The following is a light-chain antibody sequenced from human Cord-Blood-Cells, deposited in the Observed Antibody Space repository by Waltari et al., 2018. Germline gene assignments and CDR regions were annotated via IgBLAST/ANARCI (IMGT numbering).Light chain of an antibody. CDR2: AAS. V-gene: IGKV1-39*01. J-gene: IGKJ2*01. CDR1: QSISSY. CDR3: QQSYSTPPYT. Sequence: DIQMTQSPSSLSASVGARVTITCRASQSISSYLNWYQQKPGKAPKLLIYAASSLQSGVPSRFSGSVSGTDFTLTTSSLQPEDFATYYCQQSYSTPPYTFGQGTKLEIK.